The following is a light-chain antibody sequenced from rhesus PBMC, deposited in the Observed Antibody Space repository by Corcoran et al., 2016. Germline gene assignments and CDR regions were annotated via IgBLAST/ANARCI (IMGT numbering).Light chain of an antibody. CDR2: EAS. CDR3: QHYYNIPLT. J-gene: IGKJ4*01. V-gene: IGKV1-25*01. Sequence: DIQMTQSPSSLSASVGDRVTITCRASQGITNDLAWYRPKPGETPKLVIYEASSLQSGIPSRCSGRCSGTDFTLTISSLQPEDFATYYCQHYYNIPLTFGGGTKVEIK. CDR1: QGITND.